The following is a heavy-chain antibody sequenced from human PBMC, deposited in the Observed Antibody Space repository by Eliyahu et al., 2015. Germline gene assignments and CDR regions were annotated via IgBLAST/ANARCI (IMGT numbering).Heavy chain of an antibody. CDR2: INHSGST. J-gene: IGHJ4*02. CDR1: GGSFSGYY. Sequence: QVQLQQWGAGLLKPSETLSLTCAVYGGSFSGYYWSWIRQPPGKGLEWIGEINHSGSTNYNPSLKSRVTISVDTSKNQFSLKLSSVTAADTAVYYCARAESYCGGDCYSRAFDYWGQGTLVTVSS. D-gene: IGHD2-21*01. V-gene: IGHV4-34*01. CDR3: ARAESYCGGDCYSRAFDY.